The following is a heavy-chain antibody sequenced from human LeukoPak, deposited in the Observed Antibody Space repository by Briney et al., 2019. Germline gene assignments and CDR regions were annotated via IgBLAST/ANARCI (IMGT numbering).Heavy chain of an antibody. CDR3: ARNISN. CDR1: GGTVSRNY. D-gene: IGHD6-13*01. J-gene: IGHJ4*02. CDR2: IYSGGST. Sequence: PGGSLRLSCAASGGTVSRNYMSSVRQAPGRGLEWVSVIYSGGSTYYADSVKGRFTISRDNSKITLYLQMNSLRAEDTAVYYCARNISNWGQGTLVTVSS. V-gene: IGHV3-53*01.